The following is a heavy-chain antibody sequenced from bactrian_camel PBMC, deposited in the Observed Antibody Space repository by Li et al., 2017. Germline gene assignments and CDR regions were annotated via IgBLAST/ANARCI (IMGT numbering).Heavy chain of an antibody. CDR3: AANSVCLPATIATIDSVYDYNY. Sequence: VQLVESGGGSVQAGGSLRLSCAGLGTTSTNYFCMGWFRQAPGKEREGVAVIGNGGKPKYVDSVKGRFTISKDNARNTLYLQMDSLKPEDTAMYHCAANSVCLPATIATIDSVYDYNYSGQGTQVTVS. CDR2: IGNGGKP. V-gene: IGHV3S53*01. J-gene: IGHJ4*01. CDR1: GTTSTNYFC. D-gene: IGHD4*01.